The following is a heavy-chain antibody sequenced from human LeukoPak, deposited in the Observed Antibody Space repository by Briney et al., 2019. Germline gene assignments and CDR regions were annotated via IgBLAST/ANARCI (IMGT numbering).Heavy chain of an antibody. J-gene: IGHJ4*02. CDR3: ASPTLWFGEFTKDY. CDR2: INHSGST. D-gene: IGHD3-10*01. V-gene: IGHV4-34*01. Sequence: PSETLSLTCAVYGGSFSGYYWSWVRQPPGKGLEWIGEINHSGSTNYNPSLKSRVTISVDTSKNQFSLKLSSVTAADTAVYYCASPTLWFGEFTKDYWGQGTLVTVSS. CDR1: GGSFSGYY.